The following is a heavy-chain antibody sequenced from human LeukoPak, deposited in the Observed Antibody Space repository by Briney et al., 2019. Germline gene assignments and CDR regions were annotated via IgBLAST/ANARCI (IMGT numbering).Heavy chain of an antibody. CDR1: GFTFSDHF. CDR2: ARNKANSYSI. Sequence: GGSLRLSCAASGFTFSDHFMDWVRQAPGKGLEWVGRARNKANSYSIEYAASVQGRFTISRDDSKTSVYLQMNSLKSEDTAVYYCAREAASSMSYFIYPYNYWGQGTLVTVSS. J-gene: IGHJ4*02. D-gene: IGHD1-26*01. V-gene: IGHV3-72*01. CDR3: AREAASSMSYFIYPYNY.